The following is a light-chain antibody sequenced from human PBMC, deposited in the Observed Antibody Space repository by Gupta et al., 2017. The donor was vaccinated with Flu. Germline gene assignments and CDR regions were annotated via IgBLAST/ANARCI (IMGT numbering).Light chain of an antibody. CDR1: QTLLYSDGKTY. CDR2: EGS. J-gene: IGKJ4*02. CDR3: RQKIHHPWT. Sequence: DVVMTHTPLSLSVIPGQPASISCKSSQTLLYSDGKTYLYWYVQRPGQPPQPLIYEGSNRVSGVSDRFSGSGSGTDFTLKISRVEAEDVGVYYCRQKIHHPWTFGGGTKVEIK. V-gene: IGKV2D-29*01.